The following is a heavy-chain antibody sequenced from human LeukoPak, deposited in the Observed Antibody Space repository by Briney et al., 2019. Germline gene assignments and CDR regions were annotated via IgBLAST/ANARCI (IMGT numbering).Heavy chain of an antibody. J-gene: IGHJ4*02. V-gene: IGHV3-48*01. Sequence: GGSLRLSCAASGFIFSTYSMDWVRQAPGKGLEWVAFISGSGSGSCMHYADSAKGRFTISRDDVRNSLFLQMNSLRVEDTGVYYCVRDAGSTSIRGDYWGQGALVTVSS. CDR2: ISGSGSGSCM. CDR1: GFIFSTYS. CDR3: VRDAGSTSIRGDY. D-gene: IGHD2/OR15-2a*01.